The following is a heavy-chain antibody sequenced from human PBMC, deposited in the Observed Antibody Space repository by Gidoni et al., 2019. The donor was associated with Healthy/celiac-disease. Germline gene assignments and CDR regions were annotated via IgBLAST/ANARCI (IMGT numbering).Heavy chain of an antibody. CDR2: IIPIFGTA. CDR3: ARDAVGVGWYSSSWDTGTFDY. CDR1: GGTFSSYA. D-gene: IGHD6-13*01. Sequence: QVQLVQSGAEVKKPGSSVKVSCKASGGTFSSYAISWVRQAPGQGLEWMGGIIPIFGTANYAQKFQGRVTITADESTSTAYMELSSLRSEDTAVYYCARDAVGVGWYSSSWDTGTFDYWGQGTLVTVSS. J-gene: IGHJ4*02. V-gene: IGHV1-69*01.